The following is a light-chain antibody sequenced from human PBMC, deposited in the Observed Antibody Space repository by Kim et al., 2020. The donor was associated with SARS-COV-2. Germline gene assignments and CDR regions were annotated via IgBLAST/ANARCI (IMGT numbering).Light chain of an antibody. J-gene: IGKJ2*03. V-gene: IGKV1-5*03. CDR2: KAS. CDR1: QSISSW. Sequence: LSSSVSDRVPITCRASQSISSWLAWYQQKPGKAPKLLIYKASSLESGVPSRFSGSGSGTAFPLTISILQPDDFATYYCQQYNVFWSFGQGTKLEI. CDR3: QQYNVFWS.